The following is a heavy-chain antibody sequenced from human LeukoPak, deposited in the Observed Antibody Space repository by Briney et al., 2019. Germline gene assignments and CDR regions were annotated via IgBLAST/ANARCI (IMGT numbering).Heavy chain of an antibody. Sequence: GGSLRLSCAASGFTFSSYSMNWVRQAPGKGLEWVSSISSSSSYIYCADSVKGRFTISRDNAKNSLYLQMNSLRAEDTAVYYCARAGYYDSSGYLGYWGQGTLVTVSS. J-gene: IGHJ4*02. V-gene: IGHV3-21*01. CDR3: ARAGYYDSSGYLGY. CDR1: GFTFSSYS. CDR2: ISSSSSYI. D-gene: IGHD3-22*01.